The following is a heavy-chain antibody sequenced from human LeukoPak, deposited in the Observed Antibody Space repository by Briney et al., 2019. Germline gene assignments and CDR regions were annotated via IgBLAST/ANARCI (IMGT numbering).Heavy chain of an antibody. CDR2: ITSTSGSI. CDR1: RLRLGNSA. J-gene: IGHJ4*02. Sequence: GGSLILSCVGSRLRLGNSAMSWVRQIPGKGLEWVSSITSTSGSIKYVDSVKGRFTISRDNTKNTLFLQMDSLRAEDKAIYYCASYSSGWFRPLDSWGKGTLVTVSS. D-gene: IGHD6-19*01. CDR3: ASYSSGWFRPLDS. V-gene: IGHV3-23*01.